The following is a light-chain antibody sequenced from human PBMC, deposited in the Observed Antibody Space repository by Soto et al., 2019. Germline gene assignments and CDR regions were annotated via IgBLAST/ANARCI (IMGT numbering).Light chain of an antibody. J-gene: IGKJ5*01. Sequence: EIVMTQSASTLSVSPGERATLSWRASQSVSSNLAWYQQKNGQAPRLLIYGASTRATGIPARFRGSGSGTDVNLTISSLETEDFVVYYCQQRSNWPITFGQGTRLEIK. CDR1: QSVSSN. V-gene: IGKV3-15*01. CDR2: GAS. CDR3: QQRSNWPIT.